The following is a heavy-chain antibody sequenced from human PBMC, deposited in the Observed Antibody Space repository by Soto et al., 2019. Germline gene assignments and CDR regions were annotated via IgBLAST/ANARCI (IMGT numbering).Heavy chain of an antibody. Sequence: QVQLVQSGAEVKKPGASVKVSCKASGYTFTSYAMHWVRQAPGQRLEWMGWINAGNGNTKYSQKFQGRVTIPRDASARTASMELSSLRSEDTAVYYCARDIADYYGSGSYSYYYYGMDVWGQGTTVTVSS. J-gene: IGHJ6*02. D-gene: IGHD3-10*01. CDR2: INAGNGNT. CDR1: GYTFTSYA. CDR3: ARDIADYYGSGSYSYYYYGMDV. V-gene: IGHV1-3*01.